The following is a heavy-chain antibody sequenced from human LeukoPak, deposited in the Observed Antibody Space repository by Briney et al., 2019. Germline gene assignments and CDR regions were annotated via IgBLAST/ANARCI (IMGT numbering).Heavy chain of an antibody. CDR3: ARDGQNSLIVGAKTY. Sequence: QTGGSLRLSCAASGFIFTNFAMHWVRQAPGKGLEWVAVISNDERNKYYAESVKGRFTISRDNAKNSLYLQMNSLRAEDTAVYYCARDGQNSLIVGAKTYWGQGTLVTVSS. CDR2: ISNDERNK. D-gene: IGHD1-26*01. V-gene: IGHV3-30*04. CDR1: GFIFTNFA. J-gene: IGHJ4*02.